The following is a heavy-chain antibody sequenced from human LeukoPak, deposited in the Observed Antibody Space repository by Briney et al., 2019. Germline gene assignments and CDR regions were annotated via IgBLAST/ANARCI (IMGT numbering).Heavy chain of an antibody. V-gene: IGHV3-15*01. CDR2: IKSKTDGGTT. D-gene: IGHD1-26*01. Sequence: GGSLRLSCAASGFTFSNAWMSWVRQAPGKGLEWVGRIKSKTDGGTTDNAAPVKGRFTISRDDSKNTLYLQMNSLKTEDTAVYYCTLLARPHKTPYYFDYWGQGTLVTVSS. CDR1: GFTFSNAW. J-gene: IGHJ4*02. CDR3: TLLARPHKTPYYFDY.